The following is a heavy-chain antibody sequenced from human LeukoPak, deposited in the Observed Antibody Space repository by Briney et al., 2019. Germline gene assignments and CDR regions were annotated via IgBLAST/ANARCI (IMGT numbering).Heavy chain of an antibody. CDR1: GYTFTSYY. J-gene: IGHJ6*03. CDR3: ARVAVAPVAGDSYYYYYMDV. CDR2: MNPNSGNT. V-gene: IGHV1-8*02. D-gene: IGHD6-19*01. Sequence: GASVKVSCKASGYTFTSYYMHWVRQATGQGLEWMGWMNPNSGNTGYAQKFQGRVTMTRNTSISTAYMELSSLRSEDTAVYYCARVAVAPVAGDSYYYYYMDVWGKGTTVTISS.